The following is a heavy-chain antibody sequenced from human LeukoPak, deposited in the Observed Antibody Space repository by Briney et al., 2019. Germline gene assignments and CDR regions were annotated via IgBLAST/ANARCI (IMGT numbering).Heavy chain of an antibody. CDR1: GYSINNGYY. CDR3: ARVTGYMIEDYFDY. Sequence: SETLSLTCTVSGYSINNGYYWGWIRQPPGKGLEWIGVYHVGTTDYNPSLKSRVTISVDTSKNQFSLRLSSVTAADTAVYYCARVTGYMIEDYFDYWGQGTLVTVSS. V-gene: IGHV4-38-2*02. D-gene: IGHD3-22*01. J-gene: IGHJ4*02. CDR2: VYHVGTT.